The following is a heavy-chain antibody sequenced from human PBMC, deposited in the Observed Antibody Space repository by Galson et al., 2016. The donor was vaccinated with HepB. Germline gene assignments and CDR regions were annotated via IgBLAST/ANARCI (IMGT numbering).Heavy chain of an antibody. Sequence: SLRLSCAASGFTLSSFWMHWVRQAPGKGLVWVSRINSDGSSTGYADSVKGRFTTSRDNAKNTLYLRMNSLRAEDTAVYYCATFSLPQPWTYWGQGTLVTVSS. CDR2: INSDGSST. CDR1: GFTLSSFW. CDR3: ATFSLPQPWTY. D-gene: IGHD2-15*01. J-gene: IGHJ4*02. V-gene: IGHV3-74*01.